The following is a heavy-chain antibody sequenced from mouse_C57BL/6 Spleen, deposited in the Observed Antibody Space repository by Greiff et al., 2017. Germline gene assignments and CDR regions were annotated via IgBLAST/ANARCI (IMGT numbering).Heavy chain of an antibody. Sequence: QVQLQQSGPELVKPGASVKLSCKASGYTFTSYDINWVKQRPGQGLEWIGWIYPRDGSTKYNEKFKGKATLTVDTSSSTAYMELHSLTSEDSAVYFCARREDYYGSKRSSWFAYWGQGTLVTVSA. V-gene: IGHV1-85*01. CDR3: ARREDYYGSKRSSWFAY. D-gene: IGHD1-1*01. CDR1: GYTFTSYD. J-gene: IGHJ3*01. CDR2: IYPRDGST.